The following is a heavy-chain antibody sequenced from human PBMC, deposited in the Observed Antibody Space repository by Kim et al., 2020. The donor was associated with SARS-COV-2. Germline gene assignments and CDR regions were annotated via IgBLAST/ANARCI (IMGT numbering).Heavy chain of an antibody. Sequence: SETLSLTCTVSGGSISSSSYYWGWIRQPPGKGLEWIGSIYYSGSTYYNPSLKSRVTISVDTSKNQFSLKLSSVTAADTAVYYCARGVLWFGELLSSWGQGTLVTVSS. CDR3: ARGVLWFGELLSS. V-gene: IGHV4-39*01. CDR1: GGSISSSSYY. J-gene: IGHJ5*02. CDR2: IYYSGST. D-gene: IGHD3-10*01.